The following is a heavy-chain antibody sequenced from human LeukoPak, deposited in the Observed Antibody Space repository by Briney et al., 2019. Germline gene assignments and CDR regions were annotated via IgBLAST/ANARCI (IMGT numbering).Heavy chain of an antibody. Sequence: PGGSLRLSCAASGFTFSSYWMSWVRQAPGKGLEWVANIKEDGSEKNYVDSVKGRLTISRDNAKNSLYLQMNSLRAEDTAVYYCARDHVVAAIVLGSYYYMDVWGKGTTVTVSS. CDR2: IKEDGSEK. CDR3: ARDHVVAAIVLGSYYYMDV. CDR1: GFTFSSYW. D-gene: IGHD2-15*01. J-gene: IGHJ6*03. V-gene: IGHV3-7*01.